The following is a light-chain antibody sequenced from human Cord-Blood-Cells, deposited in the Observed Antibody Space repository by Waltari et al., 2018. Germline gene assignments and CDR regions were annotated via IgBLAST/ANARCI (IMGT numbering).Light chain of an antibody. CDR2: AAS. J-gene: IGKJ1*01. V-gene: IGKV1-8*01. CDR3: QQYYSYPPT. Sequence: IRKTHSPSPLSASTGDRVTPTWRGTQGTSSYLAWYQQKPGKAPKLLIYAASTMQSGVPSRFSGSGSGTDFTLTISSLESEDFAVYYCQQYYSYPPTFGQGTKVEIK. CDR1: QGTSSY.